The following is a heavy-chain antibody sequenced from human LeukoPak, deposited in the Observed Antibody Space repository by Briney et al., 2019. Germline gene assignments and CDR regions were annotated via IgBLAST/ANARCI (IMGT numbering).Heavy chain of an antibody. V-gene: IGHV3-53*05. J-gene: IGHJ3*02. Sequence: HPGGSLRLSCAASGFIVSSNYMSWVRQAPGKGLEWVSIIYSGGSTYYADSVKGRFTISRDNAKNSLYLQMNSLRAEDTALYYCAKDMGIAAAGTFDAFDIWGQGTMVTVSS. CDR3: AKDMGIAAAGTFDAFDI. CDR1: GFIVSSNY. CDR2: IYSGGST. D-gene: IGHD6-13*01.